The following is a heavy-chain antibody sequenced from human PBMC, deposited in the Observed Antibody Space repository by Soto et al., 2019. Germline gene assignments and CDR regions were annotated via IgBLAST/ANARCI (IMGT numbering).Heavy chain of an antibody. CDR3: AGFLVRGVLGYFDY. CDR1: GYTFTSYG. D-gene: IGHD3-10*01. J-gene: IGHJ4*02. CDR2: IIPIFGTA. V-gene: IGHV1-69*13. Sequence: ASVKVSCKASGYTFTSYGISCVRQAPGQGLEWMGGIIPIFGTANCAQKFQGRVTITADESASTAYMELSSLRSEDTAVYYCAGFLVRGVLGYFDYWGQGTLVTVSS.